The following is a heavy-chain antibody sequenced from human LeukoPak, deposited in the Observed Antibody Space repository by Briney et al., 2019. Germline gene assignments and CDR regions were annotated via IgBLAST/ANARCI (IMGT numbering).Heavy chain of an antibody. CDR3: ARRFATVTNWFDP. Sequence: SETLSLTCTVSGGSISSSSYYWGWIRQPPGKGLEWIGSIYYSGSTNYNPSLKSRVTISVDTSKNQFSLRLSSVTAADTAVYYCARRFATVTNWFDPWGQGTLVTVSS. D-gene: IGHD4-11*01. J-gene: IGHJ5*02. CDR1: GGSISSSSYY. CDR2: IYYSGST. V-gene: IGHV4-39*07.